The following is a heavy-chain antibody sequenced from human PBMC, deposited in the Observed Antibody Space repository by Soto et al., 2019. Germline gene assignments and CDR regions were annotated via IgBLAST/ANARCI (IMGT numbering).Heavy chain of an antibody. CDR3: ARALSESYYYYYIDV. CDR1: GGSISSSSYY. Sequence: SETLSLTCTVSGGSISSSSYYWGWIRQPPGKGLEWIGSIYYSGSTYYNPSLKSRVTISVDTSKNQFSLKLSSVTAADTAVYYCARALSESYYYYYIDVWGKGTTVTVSS. J-gene: IGHJ6*03. CDR2: IYYSGST. V-gene: IGHV4-39*01.